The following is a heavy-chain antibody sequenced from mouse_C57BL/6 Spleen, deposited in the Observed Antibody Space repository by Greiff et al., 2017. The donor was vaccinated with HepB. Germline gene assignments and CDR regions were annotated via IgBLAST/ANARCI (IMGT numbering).Heavy chain of an antibody. V-gene: IGHV1-26*01. J-gene: IGHJ3*01. D-gene: IGHD2-10*02. CDR3: ARRGAYGNYAWFAY. Sequence: EVQLQQSGPELVKPGASVKISCKASGYTFTDYYMNWVKQSHGKSLEWIGDINPNNGGTSYNQKFKGKATLTVDKSSSTAYMELRSLTSEDSAVYYCARRGAYGNYAWFAYWGQGTLVTVSA. CDR1: GYTFTDYY. CDR2: INPNNGGT.